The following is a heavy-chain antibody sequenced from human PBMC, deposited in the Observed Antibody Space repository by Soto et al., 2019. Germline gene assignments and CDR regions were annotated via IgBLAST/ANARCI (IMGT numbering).Heavy chain of an antibody. D-gene: IGHD2-15*01. Sequence: SETLSLTCAVYGGAFRGYYWSWIRQPPGKGLEWLGEINDSGSTNYNPSLKSRITVSLDTSKKEISLRLSSVTAADTAVYYCARERGRYCSGESCYPFGPWGQGALVT. J-gene: IGHJ5*02. CDR2: INDSGST. V-gene: IGHV4-34*01. CDR3: ARERGRYCSGESCYPFGP. CDR1: GGAFRGYY.